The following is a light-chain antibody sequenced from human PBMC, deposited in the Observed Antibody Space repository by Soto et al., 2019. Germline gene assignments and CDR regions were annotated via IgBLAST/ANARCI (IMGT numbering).Light chain of an antibody. J-gene: IGKJ1*01. CDR3: QQYYSPPRP. CDR1: QSVLYSSNNKNY. CDR2: WAS. V-gene: IGKV4-1*01. Sequence: DIVMTQSPDSLAVSLAERATINCKSSQSVLYSSNNKNYVAWYQQKPGQPPKLLIYWASTRESGVPDLFSGSGSGTDFTLTSRSLQAEDVAVYYCQQYYSPPRPFGQGTKVESK.